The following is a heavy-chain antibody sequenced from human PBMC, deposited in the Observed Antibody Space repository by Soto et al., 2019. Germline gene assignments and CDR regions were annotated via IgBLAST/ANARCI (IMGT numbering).Heavy chain of an antibody. CDR2: INHSGST. CDR3: ARQRGGYFDY. Sequence: QVQLQQWGAGLLKPSETLSLTCAVYGGSFSGYYWSWIRQPPGKGLEWMGEINHSGSTNYNPSLKSRVTISVDTSKNQFSLKLSSVTAADTAVYYCARQRGGYFDYWGQGTLVTVSS. V-gene: IGHV4-34*01. CDR1: GGSFSGYY. J-gene: IGHJ4*02. D-gene: IGHD6-25*01.